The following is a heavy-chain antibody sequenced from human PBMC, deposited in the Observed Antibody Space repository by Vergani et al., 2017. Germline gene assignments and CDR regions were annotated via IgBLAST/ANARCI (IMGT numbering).Heavy chain of an antibody. Sequence: EVQLLESGGGLVQPGGSLRLSCAASGFTFSSYAMSWVRQAPGKGLEWVSAISGSGGSTYYADSVKGRFTISRDNSKNTLYLQMNSLRAEDTAVDYCARGVGYYGSGSYYPFDYWGQGTLVTVSS. J-gene: IGHJ4*02. CDR3: ARGVGYYGSGSYYPFDY. CDR1: GFTFSSYA. V-gene: IGHV3-23*01. D-gene: IGHD3-10*01. CDR2: ISGSGGST.